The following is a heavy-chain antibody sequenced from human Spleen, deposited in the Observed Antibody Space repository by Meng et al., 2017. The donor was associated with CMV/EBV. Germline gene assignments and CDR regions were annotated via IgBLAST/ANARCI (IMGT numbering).Heavy chain of an antibody. Sequence: GGSLRLSCVVSRFTFKDFEMSWVRQAPGKGPEWVSYISSSGYTIYYADSVKGRFTISRDNAKNSLHLQMNNLRAEDTAVYYCARVGYSNAPAHYYYGLDVWGQGTTVTVSS. CDR3: ARVGYSNAPAHYYYGLDV. CDR2: ISSSGYTI. V-gene: IGHV3-48*03. D-gene: IGHD6-13*01. CDR1: RFTFKDFE. J-gene: IGHJ6*02.